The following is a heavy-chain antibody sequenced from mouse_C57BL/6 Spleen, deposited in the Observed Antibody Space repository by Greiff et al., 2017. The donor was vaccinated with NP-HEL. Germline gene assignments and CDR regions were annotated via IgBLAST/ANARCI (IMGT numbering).Heavy chain of an antibody. D-gene: IGHD1-1*01. V-gene: IGHV1-15*01. CDR2: IDPETGGT. J-gene: IGHJ4*01. Sequence: QVQLQQSWAELVRPGASVTLSCKASGYTFTDYEMHWVKQTPVHGLEWIGAIDPETGGTAYNQKFKGKAILTADKSSSTAYMELRSLTSEDSAVYYCTSFRISAVKGAMGYWGQGTSVTVSS. CDR1: GYTFTDYE. CDR3: TSFRISAVKGAMGY.